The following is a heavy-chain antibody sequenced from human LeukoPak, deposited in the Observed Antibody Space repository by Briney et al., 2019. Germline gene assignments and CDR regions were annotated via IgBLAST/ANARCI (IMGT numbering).Heavy chain of an antibody. J-gene: IGHJ3*02. D-gene: IGHD6-6*01. Sequence: GASVEVSCKASGYTFTSYYMHWVRQAPGQGLEWMGTINPSGGSTSYAQKFQGRLTMTRDMSTSTVYMELSSLRSEDTAVYYCARGMRIAARGPNAFDIWGQGTMVTVSS. V-gene: IGHV1-46*01. CDR2: INPSGGST. CDR1: GYTFTSYY. CDR3: ARGMRIAARGPNAFDI.